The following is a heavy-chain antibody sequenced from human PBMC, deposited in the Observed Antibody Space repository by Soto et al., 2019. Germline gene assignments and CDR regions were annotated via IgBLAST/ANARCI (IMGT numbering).Heavy chain of an antibody. Sequence: VGSLRLSCAASGFTFSSYGMHWVRQAPGKGLEWVAVISYDGSNKYYADSVKGRFTISRDNSKNTLYLQMNSLRAEDTAVYYCAKFSGLVAFDIWGQGTMVTVSS. V-gene: IGHV3-30*18. J-gene: IGHJ3*02. D-gene: IGHD3-10*01. CDR1: GFTFSSYG. CDR3: AKFSGLVAFDI. CDR2: ISYDGSNK.